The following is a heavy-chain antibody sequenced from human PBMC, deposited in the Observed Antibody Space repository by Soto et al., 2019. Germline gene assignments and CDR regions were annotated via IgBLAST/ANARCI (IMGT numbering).Heavy chain of an antibody. CDR1: GGSISSGDYY. CDR2: IYYCGST. D-gene: IGHD2-15*01. Sequence: QGQLQESGPGLVKPSQTLSLTCTVSGGSISSGDYYWSWIRQPPGKGLEWIGYIYYCGSTYYNPNHKSRVTISVDTSKNQFSLNLNSVTAADTAVYYCARAGAHASGSSFYSGLGNWFDPWGLGTLVTVSS. CDR3: ARAGAHASGSSFYSGLGNWFDP. V-gene: IGHV4-30-4*01. J-gene: IGHJ5*02.